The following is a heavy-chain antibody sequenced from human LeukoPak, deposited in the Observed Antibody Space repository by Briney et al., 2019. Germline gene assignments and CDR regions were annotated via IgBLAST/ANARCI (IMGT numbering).Heavy chain of an antibody. D-gene: IGHD4-23*01. Sequence: SETLSLTCTVSGGSISSHYWSWIRQPPGKGLEWIGYVSYSGSTNYNPSLKSRVTISADTSKNQFSLKLTSVTAADTAVYYCARDYGGKGDYWGQGTLVTVSS. J-gene: IGHJ4*02. CDR1: GGSISSHY. CDR2: VSYSGST. V-gene: IGHV4-59*11. CDR3: ARDYGGKGDY.